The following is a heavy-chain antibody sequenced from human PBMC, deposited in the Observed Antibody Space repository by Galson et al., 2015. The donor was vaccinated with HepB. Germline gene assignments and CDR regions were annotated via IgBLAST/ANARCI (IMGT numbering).Heavy chain of an antibody. CDR1: GYTFTGYY. V-gene: IGHV1-2*04. D-gene: IGHD3-3*01. CDR3: ARGRLVFGVDTAFHLSWFDP. Sequence: SVKVSCKASGYTFTGYYMHWVRQAPGQGLVWMGWINPNSGGTNYAQKFQGWVTMTRDTSISTAYMELSRLRSDDTAVYYCARGRLVFGVDTAFHLSWFDPWGQGTLVTVSS. CDR2: INPNSGGT. J-gene: IGHJ5*02.